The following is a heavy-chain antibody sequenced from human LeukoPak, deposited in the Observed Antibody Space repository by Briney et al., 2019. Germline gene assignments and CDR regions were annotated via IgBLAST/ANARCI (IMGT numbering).Heavy chain of an antibody. D-gene: IGHD2-2*01. V-gene: IGHV1-2*02. CDR3: ARGYCSSTSCLDWFDP. Sequence: ASVKVSRKASGYTFTGYYMHWVRQAPGQGLEWMGWINPNSGGTNYAQKFQGRVTMTRDTSISTAYMELSRLRSDDTAVYYCARGYCSSTSCLDWFDPWGQGTLVTVSS. CDR2: INPNSGGT. CDR1: GYTFTGYY. J-gene: IGHJ5*02.